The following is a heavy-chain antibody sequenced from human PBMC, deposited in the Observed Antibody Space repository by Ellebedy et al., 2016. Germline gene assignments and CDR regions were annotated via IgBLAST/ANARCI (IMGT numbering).Heavy chain of an antibody. J-gene: IGHJ5*02. CDR1: RGTFSSYA. V-gene: IGHV1-18*01. CDR3: ARDFPPLADYYDSSGYYWFNP. CDR2: ISAYNGNT. Sequence: ASVKVSXKASRGTFSSYAISWVRQAPGQGLEWMGWISAYNGNTNYAQKLQGRVTMTTDTSTSTAYMELRSLRSDDTAVYYCARDFPPLADYYDSSGYYWFNPWGQGTLVTVSS. D-gene: IGHD3-22*01.